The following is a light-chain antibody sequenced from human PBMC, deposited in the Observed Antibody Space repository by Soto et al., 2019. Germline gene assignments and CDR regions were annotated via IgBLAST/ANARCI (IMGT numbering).Light chain of an antibody. CDR1: SSDVGGYNS. CDR2: DVS. Sequence: QSALTQPASVSGSPGQSITISCTGTSSDVGGYNSVSWYQQHPDKAPQLMIFDVSNRPSGISDRFSGSKSGNTASLTISGLQAEDEADYYCSSYTGTNTLIFGGGTQLTVL. J-gene: IGLJ2*01. V-gene: IGLV2-14*03. CDR3: SSYTGTNTLI.